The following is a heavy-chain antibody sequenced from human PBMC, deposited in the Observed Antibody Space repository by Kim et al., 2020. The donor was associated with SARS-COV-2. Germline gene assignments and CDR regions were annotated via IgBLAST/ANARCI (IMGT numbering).Heavy chain of an antibody. V-gene: IGHV3-11*04. Sequence: YAHPVKGRFTIARDNAKNSLYLQMNSLRAEDTAVYYCARDRIVGATGFDYWGQGTLVTVSS. D-gene: IGHD1-26*01. CDR3: ARDRIVGATGFDY. J-gene: IGHJ4*02.